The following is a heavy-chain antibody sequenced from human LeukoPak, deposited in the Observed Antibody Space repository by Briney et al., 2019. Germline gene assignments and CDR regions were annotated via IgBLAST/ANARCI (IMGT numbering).Heavy chain of an antibody. V-gene: IGHV4-39*01. CDR2: IYYSGST. J-gene: IGHJ6*03. D-gene: IGHD2-21*02. CDR3: ARHGGDCGGDCSLYYYYYMDV. Sequence: SETLSLTCTVSGGSISSYYWGWIRQPPGKGLEWIGSIYYSGSTYYNPSLKSRVTISVDTSKNQFSLKLSSVTAADTAVYYCARHGGDCGGDCSLYYYYYMDVWGKGTTVTISS. CDR1: GGSISSYY.